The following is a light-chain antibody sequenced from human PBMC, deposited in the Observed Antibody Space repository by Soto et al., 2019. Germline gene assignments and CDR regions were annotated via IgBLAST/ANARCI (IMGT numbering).Light chain of an antibody. Sequence: QAVVTQEPSLTVSPGGTVTLTCASSTGAVTSGYYPNWFQQKPGQAPRALIYSTSNKYSWTPARFSGSLLGGKAALTLSGVQPEDEAEYYCLLYYGGQLGVFGRGTQLTVL. CDR2: STS. CDR1: TGAVTSGYY. CDR3: LLYYGGQLGV. V-gene: IGLV7-43*01. J-gene: IGLJ2*01.